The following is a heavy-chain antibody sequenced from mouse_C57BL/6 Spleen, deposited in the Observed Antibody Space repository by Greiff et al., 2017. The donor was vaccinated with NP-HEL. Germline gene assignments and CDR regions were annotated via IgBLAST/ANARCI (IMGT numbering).Heavy chain of an antibody. CDR2: IWSGGST. D-gene: IGHD1-1*01. J-gene: IGHJ4*01. Sequence: VKLMESGPGLVQPSQSLSITCTVSGFPLTSYGVHWVRQSPGKGLEWLGVIWSGGSTDYNAAFISRLSISKDNSKSQVFFKMNSLQADDTAIYYCASHYYGSIGYYAMDYWGQGTSVTVSS. CDR3: ASHYYGSIGYYAMDY. CDR1: GFPLTSYG. V-gene: IGHV2-2*01.